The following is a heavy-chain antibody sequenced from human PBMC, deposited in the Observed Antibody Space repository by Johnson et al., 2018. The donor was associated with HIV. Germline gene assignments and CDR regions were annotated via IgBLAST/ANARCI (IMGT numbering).Heavy chain of an antibody. CDR3: ARGEGRIPHAFDI. V-gene: IGHV3-30*04. D-gene: IGHD2-2*02. Sequence: QVQLVESGGGLVKPGGSLRLSCAASGFTFSSCAMHWVRQAPGKGLEWETIISYDGINKYYAESVKGRFTISRDISKDTLYLQMNSLRAEDMAVYYCARGEGRIPHAFDIWGQGTMVTVSS. J-gene: IGHJ3*02. CDR2: ISYDGINK. CDR1: GFTFSSCA.